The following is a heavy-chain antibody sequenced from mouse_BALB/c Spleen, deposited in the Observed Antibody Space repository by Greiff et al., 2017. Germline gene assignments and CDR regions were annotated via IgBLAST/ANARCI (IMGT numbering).Heavy chain of an antibody. CDR1: GYTFTDYN. CDR2: IYPYNGGT. J-gene: IGHJ2*01. CDR3: ARGDGYYPYFDY. Sequence: VQLQQSGPELVKPGASVKISCKASGYTFTDYNMHWVKQSHGKSLEWIGYIYPYNGGTGYNQKFKSKATLTVDNSSSTAYMELRSLTSEDSAVYYCARGDGYYPYFDYWGQGTTLTVSS. V-gene: IGHV1S29*02. D-gene: IGHD2-3*01.